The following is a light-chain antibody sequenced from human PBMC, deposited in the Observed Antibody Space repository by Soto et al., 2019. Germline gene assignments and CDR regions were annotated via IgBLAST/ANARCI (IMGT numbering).Light chain of an antibody. CDR3: MQATQYRPYT. CDR2: KVS. J-gene: IGKJ2*01. V-gene: IGKV2-24*01. Sequence: DIVLTQTPLSSPVTLGQPASISCRSSQSLVHSDGNTYLSWFHQRPGQPPRLLIDKVSNRFSGVPDRFSGSGAGTDFTLKIRRVEAEDVGIYFGMQATQYRPYTFGQGTKLEIK. CDR1: QSLVHSDGNTY.